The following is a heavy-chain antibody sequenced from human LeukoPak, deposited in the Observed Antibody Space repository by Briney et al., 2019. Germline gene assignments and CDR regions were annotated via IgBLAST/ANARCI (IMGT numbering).Heavy chain of an antibody. J-gene: IGHJ4*02. D-gene: IGHD3-3*01. V-gene: IGHV3-30*02. CDR2: IRYDGSNK. Sequence: GGSLRLSCAASGFTFSSYGMHWVRQAPGKGLGWVAFIRYDGSNKYYADSVKGRFTISRDNSKNTLYLQMNSLRAEDTAVYYCAKGPYDMKAPDYWGQGTLVTVSS. CDR3: AKGPYDMKAPDY. CDR1: GFTFSSYG.